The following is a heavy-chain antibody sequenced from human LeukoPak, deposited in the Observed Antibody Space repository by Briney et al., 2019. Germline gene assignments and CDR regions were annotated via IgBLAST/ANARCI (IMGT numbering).Heavy chain of an antibody. CDR3: ARDSANWNYPY. J-gene: IGHJ4*02. Sequence: SETLSLTCTVSGYSISSGYYWGWIRQPPGKGLEWIGSIYHSGSTYYNPSLKSRVTISVDTSKNQFSLKLSSVTAADTAVYYCARDSANWNYPYWGQGTLVTVSS. CDR2: IYHSGST. CDR1: GYSISSGYY. D-gene: IGHD1-7*01. V-gene: IGHV4-38-2*02.